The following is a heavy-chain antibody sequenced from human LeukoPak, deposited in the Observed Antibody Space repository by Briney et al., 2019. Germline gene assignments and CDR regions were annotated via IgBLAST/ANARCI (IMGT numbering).Heavy chain of an antibody. CDR2: IKQDGSEK. V-gene: IGHV3-7*01. CDR3: AREAVAVAGGLFDY. CDR1: GFTFSSYW. J-gene: IGHJ4*02. Sequence: PGGSLRLSCAASGFTFSSYWMSWVRQAPGKGLEWVANIKQDGSEKYYVDSVKGRFTISRDNTKNSLYLQMNSLRAEDTAVYYCAREAVAVAGGLFDYWGQGTLVTVSP. D-gene: IGHD6-19*01.